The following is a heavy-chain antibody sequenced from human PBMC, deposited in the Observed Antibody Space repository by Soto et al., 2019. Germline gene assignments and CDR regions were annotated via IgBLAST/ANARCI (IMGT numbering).Heavy chain of an antibody. CDR3: AGQGDCSSTSCYEVDWFDP. J-gene: IGHJ5*02. Sequence: PSETLSLTCADYGGSFSGYYWSWTRQPPGKGLEWIGEINHSGSTNYNPSLKSRVTISVDTSKNQFSLKLSSVTAADTAVYYCAGQGDCSSTSCYEVDWFDPWGQGTLVTVSS. D-gene: IGHD2-2*01. CDR1: GGSFSGYY. CDR2: INHSGST. V-gene: IGHV4-34*01.